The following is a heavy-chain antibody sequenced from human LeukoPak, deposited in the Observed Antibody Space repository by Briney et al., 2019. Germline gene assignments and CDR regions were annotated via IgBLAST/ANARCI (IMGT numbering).Heavy chain of an antibody. Sequence: ASVKVSCKASGYTFTSYFIHWVRQAPGQGLEWMGIINPSSGSTNYAQRFQGRVTITRNTSISTAYMELSSLRSEDTAVYYCARTNSGSLGGDFDYWGQGTLVTVSS. V-gene: IGHV1-46*01. CDR2: INPSSGST. CDR3: ARTNSGSLGGDFDY. J-gene: IGHJ4*02. D-gene: IGHD1-26*01. CDR1: GYTFTSYF.